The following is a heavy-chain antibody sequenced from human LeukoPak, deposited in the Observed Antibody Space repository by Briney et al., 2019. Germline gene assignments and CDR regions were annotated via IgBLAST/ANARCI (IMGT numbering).Heavy chain of an antibody. CDR2: ISGSGGST. V-gene: IGHV3-23*01. D-gene: IGHD7-27*01. J-gene: IGHJ4*02. CDR3: AKDRSLGISSY. Sequence: GGSLRLACAASGVTFSSDAMSWVRQAPGKGLERVSAISGSGGSTYYADSVKGRFTISRDNSKNTLYLQMNSLRAEDTAVYYCAKDRSLGISSYWGQGTLVTVSS. CDR1: GVTFSSDA.